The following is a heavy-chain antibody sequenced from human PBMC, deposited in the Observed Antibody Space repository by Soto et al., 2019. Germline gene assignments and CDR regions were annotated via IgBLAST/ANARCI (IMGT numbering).Heavy chain of an antibody. V-gene: IGHV4-4*07. CDR2: IYTSGST. D-gene: IGHD1-1*01. CDR3: ARFSPKLQASDY. J-gene: IGHJ4*02. CDR1: GGSISSYY. Sequence: SETLSLTCTVSGGSISSYYWSWIRQPAGKGLEWIGRIYTSGSTNYNPSLKSRVTVSVDTSENQFSLKLSSVTAADTAVYYCARFSPKLQASDYWGQGTLVTVSS.